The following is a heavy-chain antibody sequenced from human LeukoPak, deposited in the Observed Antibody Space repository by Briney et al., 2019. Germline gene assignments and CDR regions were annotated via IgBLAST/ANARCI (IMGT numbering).Heavy chain of an antibody. Sequence: SETLSLTCAVCGGSFSGYYWSWIRQPPGKGLEWIGEINHSGSTNYNPSLKSRVTISVDTSKNQFSLKLSSVTAADTAVYYCARGTVVRPGVFDYWGQGTLVTVSS. CDR1: GGSFSGYY. V-gene: IGHV4-34*01. CDR3: ARGTVVRPGVFDY. J-gene: IGHJ4*02. D-gene: IGHD2-15*01. CDR2: INHSGST.